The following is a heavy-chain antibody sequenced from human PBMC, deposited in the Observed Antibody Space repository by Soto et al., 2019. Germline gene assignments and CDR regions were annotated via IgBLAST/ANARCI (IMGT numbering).Heavy chain of an antibody. CDR3: ARGGAYGSNWFDP. Sequence: EVQLVESGGGLVQPGGSLRLSCAASGFTFSSYWMSWVRQAPGKGLEWVANIKQDGSEKYYVDSVKGRFTISRDNAKNSLYLQMNSLRAEDTAVYYCARGGAYGSNWFDPWGQGTLVTVSS. V-gene: IGHV3-7*01. D-gene: IGHD3-10*01. CDR1: GFTFSSYW. CDR2: IKQDGSEK. J-gene: IGHJ5*02.